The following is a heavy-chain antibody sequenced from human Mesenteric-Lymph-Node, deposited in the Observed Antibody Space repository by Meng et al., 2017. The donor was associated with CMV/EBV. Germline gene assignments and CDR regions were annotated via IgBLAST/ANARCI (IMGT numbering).Heavy chain of an antibody. V-gene: IGHV4-59*12. D-gene: IGHD3-3*01. CDR3: AREEDYDFWSGYRNPFRY. CDR2: IYHSGST. CDR1: GGSISSYY. J-gene: IGHJ4*02. Sequence: SETLSLTCTVSGGSISSYYWSWIRQPPGKGLEWIGCIYHSGSTNYNPSLKSRVTVSIDTSKNQFSLKLSSVTAADTAVYYCAREEDYDFWSGYRNPFRYWGQGTLVTVSS.